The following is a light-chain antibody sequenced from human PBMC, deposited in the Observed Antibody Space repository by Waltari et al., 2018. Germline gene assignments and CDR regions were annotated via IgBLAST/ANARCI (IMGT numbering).Light chain of an antibody. CDR2: DKN. CDR1: SGPVIDVRF. CDR3: LLSFRSGWV. Sequence: QAVVTQEPSLTVSPGETVTLTCASSSGPVIDVRFPSGLQQTPGQAPRTLIYDKNIKDMWTPARFSGSLIGGRAVLTLSGAQPEDEADYYCLLSFRSGWVFGGGTRLIV. J-gene: IGLJ3*02. V-gene: IGLV7-46*01.